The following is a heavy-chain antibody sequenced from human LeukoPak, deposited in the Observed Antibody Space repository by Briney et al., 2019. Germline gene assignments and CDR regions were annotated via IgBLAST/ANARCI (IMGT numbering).Heavy chain of an antibody. J-gene: IGHJ5*02. V-gene: IGHV3-66*01. CDR1: GITVSSNY. Sequence: GGSLRLSCAASGITVSSNYMSWVRQAPGKGLEWVSVLYSGGSTYYVDSVKGRFTISRDNSKNTLNLQMNNLRVEDTAVYYCAGAPYCSGGSCYSYNWFDPWGQGTLVTVSS. D-gene: IGHD2-15*01. CDR2: LYSGGST. CDR3: AGAPYCSGGSCYSYNWFDP.